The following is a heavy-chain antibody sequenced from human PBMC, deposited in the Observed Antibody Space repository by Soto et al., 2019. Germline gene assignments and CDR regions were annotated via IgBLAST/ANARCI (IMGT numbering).Heavy chain of an antibody. CDR1: GGSISSYY. D-gene: IGHD2-15*01. V-gene: IGHV4-59*01. CDR2: IYYSGST. CDR3: ARGGGKADY. J-gene: IGHJ4*02. Sequence: SETLSLICTVSGGSISSYYWSWIRQPPGKGLEWIGYIYYSGSTNYNPSLKSRVTISVDTSKNQFFLKLSSVTAVDTAVYYCARGGGKADYWGQGTLVTVSS.